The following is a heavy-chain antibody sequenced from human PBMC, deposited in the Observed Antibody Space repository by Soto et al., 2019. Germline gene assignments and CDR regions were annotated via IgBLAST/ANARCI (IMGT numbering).Heavy chain of an antibody. CDR2: IYYSGST. CDR1: GGSISSGDYY. V-gene: IGHV4-30-4*01. Sequence: QVQLQESGPGLVKPSQTLSLTCTVSGGSISSGDYYWSWIRQPPGKGLEWIGYIYYSGSTYYNPSLKSRVTISVDTSKNQFSLKLSSVTAADTSVYYCASLESPHYYDSSGYSLDYSGQGTLVTVSS. J-gene: IGHJ4*02. CDR3: ASLESPHYYDSSGYSLDY. D-gene: IGHD3-22*01.